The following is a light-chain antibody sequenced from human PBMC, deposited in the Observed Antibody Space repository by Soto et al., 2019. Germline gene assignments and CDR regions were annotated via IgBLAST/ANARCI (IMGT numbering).Light chain of an antibody. CDR1: QSISSY. CDR3: QHYNSYGT. J-gene: IGKJ1*01. CDR2: DAS. V-gene: IGKV1-5*01. Sequence: DIQMTQSPSSLSASVGARVTITCRASQSISSYLNWYQQKPGKAPKLLIYDASSLESGVPQRFSGSGSGTEFTLTISSLQPDDFATYYCQHYNSYGTFGQGTKVDIK.